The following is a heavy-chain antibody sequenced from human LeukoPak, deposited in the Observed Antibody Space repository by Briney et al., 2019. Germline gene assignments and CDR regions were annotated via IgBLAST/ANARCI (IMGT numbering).Heavy chain of an antibody. J-gene: IGHJ6*03. D-gene: IGHD3-16*01. CDR2: ISYDGSNK. CDR3: ARAPLHPLGGPYYYYYMDV. Sequence: GGSLRLSCAASGFTFSSYAMHWVRQAPGKGLEWVAVISYDGSNKYYADSVKGRFTISRDNSKNTLYLQMNSLRAEDTAVYYCARAPLHPLGGPYYYYYMDVWGKGTTVTVSS. CDR1: GFTFSSYA. V-gene: IGHV3-30-3*01.